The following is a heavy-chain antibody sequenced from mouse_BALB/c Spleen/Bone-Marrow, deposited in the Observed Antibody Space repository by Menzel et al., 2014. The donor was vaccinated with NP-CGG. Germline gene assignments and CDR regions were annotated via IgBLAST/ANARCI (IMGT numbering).Heavy chain of an antibody. J-gene: IGHJ2*01. CDR1: GFTFIDYY. V-gene: IGHV7-3*02. Sequence: EVQGVESGGGLVQPGGSLRLSCVTSGFTFIDYYMNWVRQPPGKALEWVGFIRNKAYGYTTEYSASVKGRFTISRDNSQSILYLQMNTLRAEDSATYYCTRDMGGILFDPWGQGTTLTVSS. CDR2: IRNKAYGYTT. CDR3: TRDMGGILFDP. D-gene: IGHD4-1*01.